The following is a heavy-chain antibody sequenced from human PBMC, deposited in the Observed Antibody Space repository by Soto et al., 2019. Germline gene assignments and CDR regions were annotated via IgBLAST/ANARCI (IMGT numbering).Heavy chain of an antibody. D-gene: IGHD6-6*01. CDR3: ARRIAARSFYYYGMDV. CDR1: GYSFTSYW. V-gene: IGHV5-10-1*01. Sequence: GESLKISCKGSGYSFTSYWISWVRQMPGKGLEWMGRIDPSDSYTNYSPSFQGHVTISADKSISTAYLQWSSLKASDTAMYYCARRIAARSFYYYGMDVWGQGTTVTVSS. CDR2: IDPSDSYT. J-gene: IGHJ6*02.